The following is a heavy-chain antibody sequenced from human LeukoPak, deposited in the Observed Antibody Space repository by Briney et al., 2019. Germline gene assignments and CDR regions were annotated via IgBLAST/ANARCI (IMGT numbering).Heavy chain of an antibody. D-gene: IGHD1-26*01. CDR3: TRSAIVGAPGDFDY. CDR2: INPNDGGT. Sequence: ASVNVSCKASGYTFTNYYLHWVRQAPGQGLEWMGIINPNDGGTQYAQNFQGRVTMTRDTSTSTVYMELSSLRSDDTAVYYCTRSAIVGAPGDFDYWGQGALVTVS. V-gene: IGHV1-46*03. J-gene: IGHJ4*02. CDR1: GYTFTNYY.